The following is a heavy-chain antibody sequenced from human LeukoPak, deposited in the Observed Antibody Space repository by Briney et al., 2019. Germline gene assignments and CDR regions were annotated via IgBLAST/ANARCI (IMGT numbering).Heavy chain of an antibody. D-gene: IGHD2-21*01. CDR2: INHSGST. CDR3: ARGAAIGYFQH. J-gene: IGHJ1*01. CDR1: GGSFSGYY. Sequence: SETLSLTCAVYGGSFSGYYWSWIRQPQGKGLEWIGEINHSGSTNYNPSLKSRVTISVDTSKNQFSLKLSSVTAADTAVYYCARGAAIGYFQHWGQGTLVTVSS. V-gene: IGHV4-34*01.